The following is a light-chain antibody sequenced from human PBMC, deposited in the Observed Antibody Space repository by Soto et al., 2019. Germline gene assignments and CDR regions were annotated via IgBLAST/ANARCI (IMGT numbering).Light chain of an antibody. J-gene: IGKJ2*01. CDR3: QQYSNWPFA. V-gene: IGKV3D-15*01. CDR2: GAS. CDR1: QSISSN. Sequence: EIVMTQSPATLSVSPGERATLSCRASQSISSNLAWYQLKPGQAPRLLIYGASARATGVPVNFSGSGSGPEFTLTITSLQSGDFAVYYCQQYSNWPFAFGQGTKLEIK.